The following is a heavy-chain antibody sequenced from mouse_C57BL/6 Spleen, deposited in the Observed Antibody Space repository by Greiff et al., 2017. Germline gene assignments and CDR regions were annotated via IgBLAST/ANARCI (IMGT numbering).Heavy chain of an antibody. CDR3: ARSPTTVGYFDV. Sequence: EVQLQQSGPELVKPGASVKIPCKASGYTFTDYNMDWVKQSHGKSLEWIGDINPNNGGTIYNQKFKGKATLTVDKSSSTAYMERRSLTSEDTAVYYCARSPTTVGYFDVWGTGTTVTVSS. V-gene: IGHV1-18*01. CDR1: GYTFTDYN. CDR2: INPNNGGT. J-gene: IGHJ1*03. D-gene: IGHD1-1*01.